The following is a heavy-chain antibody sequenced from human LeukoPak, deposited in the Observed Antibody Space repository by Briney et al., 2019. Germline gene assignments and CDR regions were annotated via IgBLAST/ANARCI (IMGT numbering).Heavy chain of an antibody. D-gene: IGHD3-3*01. CDR3: TSRGDFWSGYWAMNV. CDR2: ISSTSSYI. V-gene: IGHV3-21*01. CDR1: GFSLSAYG. Sequence: GRSLRLSCAASGFSLSAYGVHWVRQAPGKGLEWVSSISSTSSYIYYADSVKGRFTLSRDNAKNSIYLQMDSLRAEDTAVYYCTSRGDFWSGYWAMNVWGQGTTVIVSS. J-gene: IGHJ6*02.